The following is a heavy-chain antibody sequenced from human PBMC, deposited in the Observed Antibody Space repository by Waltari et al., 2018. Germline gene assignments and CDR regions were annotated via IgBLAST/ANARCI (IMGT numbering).Heavy chain of an antibody. J-gene: IGHJ4*02. D-gene: IGHD7-27*01. V-gene: IGHV3-21*01. Sequence: EVQLVESGGGLVKPGGSLRLSCGASGFSFSSYSMNWVRQAPGKGLEWVSSISSSTTYIHYADSVKGRFTISRDNAKNSLYLQMNSLRVEDTAVYYCVSGGWGFYFDYWGQGTLVTFSS. CDR3: VSGGWGFYFDY. CDR1: GFSFSSYS. CDR2: ISSSTTYI.